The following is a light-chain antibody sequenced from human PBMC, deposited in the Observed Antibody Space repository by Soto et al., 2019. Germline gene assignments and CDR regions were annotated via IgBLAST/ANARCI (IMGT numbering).Light chain of an antibody. CDR2: EVN. CDR3: RSYSISTADL. CDR1: SSDVGGYDY. Sequence: QSVLAQPASVSGSPGQSITISCTGTSSDVGGYDYVSWYQLHPGKAPKLMIFEVNNRPSGVSYRFSGSKSGNTAHLTISGLQAEDEADYFCRSYSISTADLFGEGTKVTVL. V-gene: IGLV2-14*01. J-gene: IGLJ1*01.